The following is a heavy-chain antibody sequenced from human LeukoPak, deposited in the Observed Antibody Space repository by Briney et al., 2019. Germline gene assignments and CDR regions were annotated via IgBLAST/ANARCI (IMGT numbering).Heavy chain of an antibody. CDR1: GYTFTSYA. J-gene: IGHJ3*02. D-gene: IGHD3-10*01. V-gene: IGHV7-4-1*02. Sequence: ASVKVSCKASGYTFTSYAMNWVRQAPGQGLEWMGWINTNTGNPTYAQGFTGRFVFSLDTSVSTAYLQISSLKAEDTAVYYCARDLGGRFGELLWAFDIWGQGTMVTVSS. CDR2: INTNTGNP. CDR3: ARDLGGRFGELLWAFDI.